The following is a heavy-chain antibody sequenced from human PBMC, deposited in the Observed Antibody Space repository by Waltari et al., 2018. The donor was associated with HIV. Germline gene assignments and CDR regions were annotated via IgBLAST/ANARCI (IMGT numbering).Heavy chain of an antibody. Sequence: QVQLVQSGAEVKEPGASVKVSCKASGYTFTTYGISWVRPAPGQGLEWMGWIRGYESNARYAHKFQGGFTMTADTSTSKAYMELGSLRSGETAVDYWARDLGVQGGYDLGYWGQGTLVTVSS. CDR3: ARDLGVQGGYDLGY. CDR1: GYTFTTYG. J-gene: IGHJ4*02. V-gene: IGHV1-18*01. D-gene: IGHD5-12*01. CDR2: IRGYESNA.